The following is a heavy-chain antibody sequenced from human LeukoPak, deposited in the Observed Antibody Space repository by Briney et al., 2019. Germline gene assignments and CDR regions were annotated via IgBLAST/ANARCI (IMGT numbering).Heavy chain of an antibody. CDR2: ISSNGGST. J-gene: IGHJ4*02. Sequence: PGGSLRLSRAASGFTFSSYAMHWVRQAPGKGLEYVSAISSNGGSTYYANSVKGRFTISRDNSKSTLYLQMGSLRAEDIAVYYCARGRDGYNSDYWGQGTLVTVSS. CDR1: GFTFSSYA. CDR3: ARGRDGYNSDY. D-gene: IGHD5-24*01. V-gene: IGHV3-64*01.